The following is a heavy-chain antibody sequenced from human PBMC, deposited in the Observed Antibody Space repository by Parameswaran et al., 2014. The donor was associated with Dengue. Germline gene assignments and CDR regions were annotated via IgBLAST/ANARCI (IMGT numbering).Heavy chain of an antibody. V-gene: IGHV1-2*04. D-gene: IGHD3-16*01. J-gene: IGHJ4*02. CDR3: ARDGGVADKLFDY. Sequence: WVRQAPGQGLEWMGWINPNSGGTNYAQKFQGWVTMTRDTSISTAYMELSRLRSDDTAVYYCARDGGVADKLFDYWGQGTLVTVSS. CDR2: INPNSGGT.